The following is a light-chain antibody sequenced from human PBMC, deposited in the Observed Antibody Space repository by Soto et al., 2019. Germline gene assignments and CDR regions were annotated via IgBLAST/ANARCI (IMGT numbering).Light chain of an antibody. J-gene: IGLJ1*01. V-gene: IGLV2-23*01. CDR3: CSYAGSSTYV. CDR2: EGD. Sequence: QSALTQPASVSGSSGQSITISCTGTSSDVGSYNLVSWHQQHPGKAPKLIIYEGDKRPSGVSHRFSGSRSGTTASLTISGLQPQDEADYYCCSYAGSSTYVFGTGTKVTVL. CDR1: SSDVGSYNL.